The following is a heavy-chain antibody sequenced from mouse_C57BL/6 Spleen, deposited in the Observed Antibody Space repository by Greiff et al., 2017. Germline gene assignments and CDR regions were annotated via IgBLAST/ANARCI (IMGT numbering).Heavy chain of an antibody. V-gene: IGHV5-4*01. CDR3: ARDAWFAY. CDR2: ISDGGSYT. J-gene: IGHJ3*01. CDR1: GFTFSSYA. Sequence: EVKLVESGGGLVKPGGSLKLSCAASGFTFSSYAMSWVRQTPDKRLEWVATISDGGSYTYYPDNVKGRFTISRDNAKNNLYLQMSHLKAEDTAMYYCARDAWFAYWGQGTLVTVSA.